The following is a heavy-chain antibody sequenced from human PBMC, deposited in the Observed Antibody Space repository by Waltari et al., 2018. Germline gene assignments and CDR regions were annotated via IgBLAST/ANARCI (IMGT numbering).Heavy chain of an antibody. J-gene: IGHJ4*02. V-gene: IGHV4-34*01. D-gene: IGHD3-16*02. Sequence: QVQLQQWGAGLLKPSETLSLTCAVYGGSFSGYYWSWIRQPPGKGLEWIGEINHSGSTNYNPALKSRVTISVDTSKNQFSLKLSSVTAADTAVYYCASKRAYDYVWGSYRYADPFDYWGQGTLVTVSS. CDR3: ASKRAYDYVWGSYRYADPFDY. CDR2: INHSGST. CDR1: GGSFSGYY.